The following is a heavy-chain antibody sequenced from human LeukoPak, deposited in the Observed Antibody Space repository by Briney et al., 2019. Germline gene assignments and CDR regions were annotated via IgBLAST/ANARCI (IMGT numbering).Heavy chain of an antibody. V-gene: IGHV4-59*01. CDR3: ARDTYYYDSSAYPAYFDL. J-gene: IGHJ2*01. CDR2: IHYSGTT. D-gene: IGHD3-22*01. Sequence: PSETLSLTCTVSGGSITTYYWSWIRQPPGKGLEWIGYIHYSGTTNYSPSLKSRVTISLGTSKNQFSLNLSSVIAADTAVYYCARDTYYYDSSAYPAYFDLWGRGTLVAVSS. CDR1: GGSITTYY.